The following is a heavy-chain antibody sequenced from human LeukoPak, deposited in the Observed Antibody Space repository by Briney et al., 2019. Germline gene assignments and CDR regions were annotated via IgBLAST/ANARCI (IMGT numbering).Heavy chain of an antibody. CDR2: INPNSGGI. CDR3: ANLGDSSGYYRDFDY. Sequence: ASVKVSCKASGYTFTGYYMHWVRQAPGQGLEWMGRINPNSGGINYAQKFQGRVTMTRDTSISTAYMELSRLRSDDTVVYYCANLGDSSGYYRDFDYWGQGTLVTVSS. V-gene: IGHV1-2*05. CDR1: GYTFTGYY. D-gene: IGHD3-22*01. J-gene: IGHJ4*02.